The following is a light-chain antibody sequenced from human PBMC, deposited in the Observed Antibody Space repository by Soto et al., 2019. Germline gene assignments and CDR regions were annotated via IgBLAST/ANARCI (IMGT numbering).Light chain of an antibody. Sequence: EIVMTQSPATLSVSPGERATLSCRASQSVSGNLAWYQQKPGQAPRLLIYGASTRATGIPARFSGSGSGTEFALTISSLQSEDFAVYYCQQYSNWPTFGQGTKVEIK. V-gene: IGKV3-15*01. CDR2: GAS. CDR1: QSVSGN. CDR3: QQYSNWPT. J-gene: IGKJ1*01.